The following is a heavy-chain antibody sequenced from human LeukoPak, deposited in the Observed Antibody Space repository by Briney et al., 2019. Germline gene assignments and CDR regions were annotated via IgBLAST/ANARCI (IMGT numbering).Heavy chain of an antibody. V-gene: IGHV3-23*01. CDR3: AKVEAYYYDSSGYYDY. CDR2: ISGSGGST. CDR1: GFTFSSYA. Sequence: GGSLRLSCAASGFTFSSYAMSWVRQAPGKGLEWVSAISGSGGSTYYADSVKGRFTISRDNSKNTLYLQMNSLRAEDTAVYYCAKVEAYYYDSSGYYDYWGQGTLVTVSS. J-gene: IGHJ4*02. D-gene: IGHD3-22*01.